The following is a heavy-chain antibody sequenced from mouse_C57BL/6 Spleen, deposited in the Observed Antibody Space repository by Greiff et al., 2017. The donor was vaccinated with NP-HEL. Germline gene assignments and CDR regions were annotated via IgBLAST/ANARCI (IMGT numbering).Heavy chain of an antibody. Sequence: VQLKQSGAELVRPGASVKLSCTASGFNIKDDYMHWVKQRPEQGLEWIGWIDPENGDTEYASKFQGKATITADTSSNTAYLQLSSLTSEDTAVYYCTPLSRFAYWGQGTLVTVSA. CDR1: GFNIKDDY. D-gene: IGHD1-1*01. CDR3: TPLSRFAY. CDR2: IDPENGDT. V-gene: IGHV14-4*01. J-gene: IGHJ3*01.